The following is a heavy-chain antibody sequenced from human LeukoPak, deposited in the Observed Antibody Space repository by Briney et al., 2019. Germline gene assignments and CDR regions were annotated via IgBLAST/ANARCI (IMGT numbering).Heavy chain of an antibody. D-gene: IGHD4-23*01. CDR3: ARDFGGNSDF. J-gene: IGHJ4*02. Sequence: PGGSLRLSCAASGFTVSSYWMHWVRQVPGKGLLWVSRMNVEGSVTSYADFVKGRFTISRDIAKNTLYLQMNTLTAEDTAVYYCARDFGGNSDFWGQGTLVTVSS. CDR2: MNVEGSVT. CDR1: GFTVSSYW. V-gene: IGHV3-74*01.